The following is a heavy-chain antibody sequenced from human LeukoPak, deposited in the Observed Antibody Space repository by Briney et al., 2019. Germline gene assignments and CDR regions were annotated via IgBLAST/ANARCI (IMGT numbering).Heavy chain of an antibody. CDR3: AATLTVTTGSTYYGLDV. J-gene: IGHJ6*02. Sequence: SVTVSCKASGFTFGTSAVQWVRQARGQRLEWIGWFVVGSGHTNYAQKFQERVTITRDMSTSTAYMELSSLRSEDTAVYYCAATLTVTTGSTYYGLDVWGQGTTVTVSS. CDR2: FVVGSGHT. V-gene: IGHV1-58*01. D-gene: IGHD4-17*01. CDR1: GFTFGTSA.